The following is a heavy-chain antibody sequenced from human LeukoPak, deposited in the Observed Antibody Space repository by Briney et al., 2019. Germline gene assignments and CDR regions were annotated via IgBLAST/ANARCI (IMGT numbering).Heavy chain of an antibody. V-gene: IGHV3-30*18. Sequence: GRSLRLSCAASGFTFSSYGMHWVRQAPGKGLEWVAVISYDGSNKYYADSVKGRFTISRDNSKNTLYLQMNSLRAEDTAVYYCVKVGYYGSGSYYYFDYWGQGTLVTVSS. CDR3: VKVGYYGSGSYYYFDY. CDR2: ISYDGSNK. CDR1: GFTFSSYG. J-gene: IGHJ4*02. D-gene: IGHD3-10*01.